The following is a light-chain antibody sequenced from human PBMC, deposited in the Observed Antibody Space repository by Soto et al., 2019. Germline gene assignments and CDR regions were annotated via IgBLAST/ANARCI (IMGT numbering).Light chain of an antibody. V-gene: IGLV2-14*01. CDR2: DVS. Sequence: QSPLTQPASVSGSPGQSITISCTGTSSDVGGYNSVSWYQQHPGKAPKLMIYDVSNRPSGVSNRFSGSKSGNTASLTISGLQAEDEADYYCSSYTSSSTLVVFGGGTKVTVL. J-gene: IGLJ2*01. CDR3: SSYTSSSTLVV. CDR1: SSDVGGYNS.